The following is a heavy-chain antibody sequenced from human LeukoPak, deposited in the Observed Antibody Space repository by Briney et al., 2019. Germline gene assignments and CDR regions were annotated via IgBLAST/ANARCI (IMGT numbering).Heavy chain of an antibody. J-gene: IGHJ4*02. CDR3: VRDGGITLIRWLGLNDY. CDR1: GGSISSRPYY. Sequence: SETLSLTCTVSGGSISSRPYYWGWIRQPPGKGLEWIGFIDYIGSTHYNPSLKSRVSISVGTSKNQFFMKLSSVTAADTAIYYCVRDGGITLIRWLGLNDYWGQGTLVTVSS. V-gene: IGHV4-39*07. CDR2: IDYIGST. D-gene: IGHD3-10*01.